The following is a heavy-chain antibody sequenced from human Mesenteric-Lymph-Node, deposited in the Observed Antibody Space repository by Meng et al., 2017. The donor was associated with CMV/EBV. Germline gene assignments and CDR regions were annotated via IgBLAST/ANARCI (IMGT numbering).Heavy chain of an antibody. CDR3: ARDGYSGSPARSGVDY. J-gene: IGHJ4*02. Sequence: GESLKISCAASGFTFSSYWMSWVRQAPGKGLEWVANMKHDGSEAYYVDSVKGRSTISRDNAKNSLYLQLFSLRAEDTAVYYCARDGYSGSPARSGVDYWGQGTLVTVSS. D-gene: IGHD1-26*01. CDR2: MKHDGSEA. CDR1: GFTFSSYW. V-gene: IGHV3-7*01.